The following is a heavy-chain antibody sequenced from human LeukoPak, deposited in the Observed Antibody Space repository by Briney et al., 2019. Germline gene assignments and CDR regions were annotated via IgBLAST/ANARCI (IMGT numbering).Heavy chain of an antibody. V-gene: IGHV4-59*01. CDR2: IYYSGST. Sequence: SETLSLTCTVSGGSISSYYWSWIRQPPGKGLEWIGYIYYSGSTNYNPSLKSRVTISVDTSENQFSLKLSSVTAADTAVYYCARVLWFGESHYYFDYWGQGTLVTVSS. J-gene: IGHJ4*02. D-gene: IGHD3-10*01. CDR3: ARVLWFGESHYYFDY. CDR1: GGSISSYY.